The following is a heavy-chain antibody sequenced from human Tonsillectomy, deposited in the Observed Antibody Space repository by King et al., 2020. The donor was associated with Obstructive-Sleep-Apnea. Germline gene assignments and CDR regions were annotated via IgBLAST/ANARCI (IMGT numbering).Heavy chain of an antibody. CDR2: IYYCGST. Sequence: QLQESGPGLVKPSETLSLTCTVPGGSISGSSYYWGWGRQPPGKGLGWIGNIYYCGSTHYNPALKSRVTISVDTSKNPFSLKLTSLTAADTAVYYCARRKENFGTDYWGQGTLVTVSP. D-gene: IGHD6-13*01. CDR1: GGSISGSSYY. V-gene: IGHV4-39*07. J-gene: IGHJ4*02. CDR3: ARRKENFGTDY.